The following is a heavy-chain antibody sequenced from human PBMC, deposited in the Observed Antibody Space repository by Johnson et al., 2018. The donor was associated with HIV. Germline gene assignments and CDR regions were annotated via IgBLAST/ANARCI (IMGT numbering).Heavy chain of an antibody. D-gene: IGHD2-15*01. CDR3: TTNVGRRVAAPPRVAFDI. CDR1: GFTFSNAW. CDR2: IKSKTDGGTT. J-gene: IGHJ3*02. V-gene: IGHV3-15*01. Sequence: EVQLVESGGGLVKPGGSLRLSCAASGFTFSNAWMSWVRQAPGKGLEWVGRIKSKTDGGTTDYAAPVKGRFPISRDDSKNTLYLQMNSLKTEDTAVYYCTTNVGRRVAAPPRVAFDIWGQGTMVTVSS.